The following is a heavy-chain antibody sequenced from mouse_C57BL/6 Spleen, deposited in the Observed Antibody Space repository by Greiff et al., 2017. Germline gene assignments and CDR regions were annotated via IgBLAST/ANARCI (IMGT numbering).Heavy chain of an antibody. Sequence: EVKLQESGPGMVKPSQSLSLTCTVTGYSITSGYDWHWIRHFPGNKLEWMGYISYSGSTNYNPSLKSRISITHDTSKNHFFLKLNSVTTEDTATYYCARGGDGYYHWYFDVWGTGTTVTVSS. CDR1: GYSITSGYD. CDR2: ISYSGST. D-gene: IGHD2-3*01. J-gene: IGHJ1*03. V-gene: IGHV3-1*01. CDR3: ARGGDGYYHWYFDV.